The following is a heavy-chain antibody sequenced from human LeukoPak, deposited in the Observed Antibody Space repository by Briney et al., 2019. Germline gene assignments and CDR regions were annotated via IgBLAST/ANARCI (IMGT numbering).Heavy chain of an antibody. CDR2: INHSGST. D-gene: IGHD2-2*01. J-gene: IGHJ6*02. CDR1: GGSFSGYY. Sequence: SETLSLTCAVYGGSFSGYYWSWIRQPPGKGLEWIGEINHSGSTNYNPSLKSRVTISVDTSKNQFSLELSSVTAADTAVYYCARGGRIVVVPAAKGFDYYYYYGMDVWGQGTTVTVSS. CDR3: ARGGRIVVVPAAKGFDYYYYYGMDV. V-gene: IGHV4-34*01.